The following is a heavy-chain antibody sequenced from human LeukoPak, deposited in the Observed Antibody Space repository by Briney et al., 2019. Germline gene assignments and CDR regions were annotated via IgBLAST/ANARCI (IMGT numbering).Heavy chain of an antibody. V-gene: IGHV1-2*06. CDR3: ARVGGTSFIVGAIADYFDY. CDR1: GYTFTGYY. D-gene: IGHD1-26*01. Sequence: ASVKVSCKASGYTFTGYYMHWVRQAPGQGLEWMGRINPNSGGTNYAQKFQGRINMTRDTSISTAYMDLSRLRSDDTAVYYCARVGGTSFIVGAIADYFDYWGQGTLVTVSS. J-gene: IGHJ4*02. CDR2: INPNSGGT.